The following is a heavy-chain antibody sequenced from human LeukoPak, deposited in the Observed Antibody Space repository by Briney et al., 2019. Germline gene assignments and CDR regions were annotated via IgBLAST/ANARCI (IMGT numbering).Heavy chain of an antibody. CDR3: ARSNKTGVVVAATFDY. V-gene: IGHV4-39*07. J-gene: IGHJ4*02. Sequence: KSSETLSLTCTVSGGSISSSSYYWGWIRQPPGKGLEWIGSIYYSGSTYYNPSLKSRVTISVDTSKNQFSLQLNSVTPEDTAVYYCARSNKTGVVVAATFDYWGQGTLVTVSS. CDR1: GGSISSSSYY. CDR2: IYYSGST. D-gene: IGHD2-15*01.